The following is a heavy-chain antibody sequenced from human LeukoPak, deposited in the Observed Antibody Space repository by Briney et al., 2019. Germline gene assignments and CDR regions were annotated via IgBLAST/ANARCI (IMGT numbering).Heavy chain of an antibody. J-gene: IGHJ4*02. Sequence: GGSLRLSCAASGFTFSSYAMNWVRQAPGKGLEWVSLMSGSGGSTYYADSAKGRFTISRDNSKNTPYLQMNSLRAEDTAVYYCAKDYEAYYDYVWGRGYFDYWGQGTLVTVSS. CDR3: AKDYEAYYDYVWGRGYFDY. V-gene: IGHV3-23*01. CDR1: GFTFSSYA. CDR2: MSGSGGST. D-gene: IGHD3-16*01.